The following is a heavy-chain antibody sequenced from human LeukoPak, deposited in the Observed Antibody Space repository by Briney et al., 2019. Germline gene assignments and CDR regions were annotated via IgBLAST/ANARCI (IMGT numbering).Heavy chain of an antibody. CDR2: IWYDGSNK. V-gene: IGHV3-33*06. Sequence: PGRSLRLSCAASGFTFSSYGMHWVRQAPGKGLECVAVIWYDGSNKYYADSVKGRFTISRDNSKNTLYLQMNSLRAEDTAVYYCAKSGSYGYSYFDYWGQGTLVTVSS. J-gene: IGHJ4*02. D-gene: IGHD5-18*01. CDR3: AKSGSYGYSYFDY. CDR1: GFTFSSYG.